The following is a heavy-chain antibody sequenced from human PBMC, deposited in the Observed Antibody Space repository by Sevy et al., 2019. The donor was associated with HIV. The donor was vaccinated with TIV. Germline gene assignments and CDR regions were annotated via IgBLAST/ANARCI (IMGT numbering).Heavy chain of an antibody. V-gene: IGHV4-38-2*01. CDR3: ARASGGDRLDYYGMDV. D-gene: IGHD2-21*02. J-gene: IGHJ6*02. CDR1: NYSISSGYY. Sequence: SETLSLTCAVSNYSISSGYYWGWIRQPPGKGLEWIRNGYHGGSTYYNPSLQSRVTISLDTSKNQFSLRLRSVTAADTAVYYCARASGGDRLDYYGMDVWGQGTTVTVSS. CDR2: GYHGGST.